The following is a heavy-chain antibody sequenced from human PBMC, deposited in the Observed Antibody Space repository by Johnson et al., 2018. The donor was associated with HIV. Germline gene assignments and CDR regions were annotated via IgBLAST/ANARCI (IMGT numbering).Heavy chain of an antibody. J-gene: IGHJ3*02. D-gene: IGHD6-13*01. CDR1: GFTFSSYA. CDR2: ISSNGGST. V-gene: IGHV3-64*01. Sequence: VQLVESGGGLVQPGGSLRLSCAASGFTFSSYAMHWVRQAPGKGLEYVSAISSNGGSTYYANSVKGRFTISRDNSKNTLYLQMGSLRAEDMAVYYCARARSSSWYDGAFDIWGQGTMVTFSS. CDR3: ARARSSSWYDGAFDI.